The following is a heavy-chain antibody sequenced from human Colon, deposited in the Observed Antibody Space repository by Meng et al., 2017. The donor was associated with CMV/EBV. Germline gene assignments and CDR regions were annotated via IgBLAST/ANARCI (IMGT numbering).Heavy chain of an antibody. CDR2: MDPTTGRT. Sequence: QVERVQSWAEEGVPGASVKVSCKASGYSSPGYYIHWVRQAPGQGLELMGWMDPTTGRTDYAQKFQGTVTMTRDTSISTAYLELSRLTSDDTAVYYCASHSSYVWGSHHWGQGTLVTVSS. CDR3: ASHSSYVWGSHH. J-gene: IGHJ1*01. D-gene: IGHD3-16*01. V-gene: IGHV1-2*02. CDR1: GYSSPGYY.